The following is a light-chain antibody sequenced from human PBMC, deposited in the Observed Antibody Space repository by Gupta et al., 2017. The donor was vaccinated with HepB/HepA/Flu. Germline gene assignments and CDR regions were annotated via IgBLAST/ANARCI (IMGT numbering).Light chain of an antibody. J-gene: IGLJ3*02. CDR2: ENY. Sequence: QSVLTQPPSVSAAPGQKVTISCSGSSSNIGINSVSWYQQFPGTAPKLLLYENYNRPSGIPDRFSGSKSGSSATLCITGLQTGDEADYYCGTWDSSLSDVVFGGGTKLTVL. CDR3: GTWDSSLSDVV. V-gene: IGLV1-51*02. CDR1: SSNIGINS.